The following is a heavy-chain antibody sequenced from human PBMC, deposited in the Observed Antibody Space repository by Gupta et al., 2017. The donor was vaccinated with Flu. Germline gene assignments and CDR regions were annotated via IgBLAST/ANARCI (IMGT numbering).Heavy chain of an antibody. Sequence: EVQLVESGGGLVQPGGSLRLSCAASGFTFSSYWMSWVRQAPGKGLEWVANIKQDGSEKYYVDSVKGRFTISRDNAKNSLYLQMNSLRAEDTAVYYCARQRYCSGGSCYSYYFDYWGQGTLVTVSS. CDR3: ARQRYCSGGSCYSYYFDY. D-gene: IGHD2-15*01. CDR2: IKQDGSEK. CDR1: GFTFSSYW. J-gene: IGHJ4*02. V-gene: IGHV3-7*04.